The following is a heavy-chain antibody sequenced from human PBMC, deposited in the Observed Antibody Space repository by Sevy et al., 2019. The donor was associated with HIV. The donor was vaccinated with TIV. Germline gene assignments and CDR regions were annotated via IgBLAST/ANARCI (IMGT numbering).Heavy chain of an antibody. D-gene: IGHD3-10*01. CDR1: GFTFSNAW. J-gene: IGHJ6*03. CDR3: TTGGHYYGSGSYYSSPYYYYYYMDV. Sequence: GGSLRLSCAASGFTFSNAWMSWVRQAPGKGLEWVGRIKSKTDGGTTDYAAPVKGRFTISRDDSKNTLYLQMNSLKTEDTAVYYYTTGGHYYGSGSYYSSPYYYYYYMDVWGKGTTVTVSS. V-gene: IGHV3-15*01. CDR2: IKSKTDGGTT.